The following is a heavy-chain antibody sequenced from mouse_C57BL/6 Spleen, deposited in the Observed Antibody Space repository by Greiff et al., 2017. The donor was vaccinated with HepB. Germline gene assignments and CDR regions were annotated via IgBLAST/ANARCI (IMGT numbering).Heavy chain of an antibody. CDR2: INYDGSST. V-gene: IGHV5-16*01. D-gene: IGHD2-2*01. CDR3: ARDRGYDGYAMDY. J-gene: IGHJ4*01. CDR1: GFTFSDYY. Sequence: EVQLVESEGGLVQPGSSMKLSCTASGFTFSDYYMAWVRQVPEKGLEWVANINYDGSSTYYLDSLKSRFIISRDNAKNILYLQMSSLKSEDTATYYCARDRGYDGYAMDYWGQGTSVTVSS.